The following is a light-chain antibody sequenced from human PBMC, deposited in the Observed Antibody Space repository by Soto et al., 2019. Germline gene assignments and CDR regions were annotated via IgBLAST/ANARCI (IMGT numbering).Light chain of an antibody. CDR3: QQYNTDSRLWT. V-gene: IGKV1-5*03. J-gene: IGKJ1*01. CDR1: QIITSR. Sequence: DIQMTQSPSTLSASVGDRVTSTCRASQIITSRLAWYQEKPGKAPRLLIYEASSLESGVPSRFSGSGSGTEFTLSINNLQPEDFATYYCQQYNTDSRLWTFGQGTTVDIK. CDR2: EAS.